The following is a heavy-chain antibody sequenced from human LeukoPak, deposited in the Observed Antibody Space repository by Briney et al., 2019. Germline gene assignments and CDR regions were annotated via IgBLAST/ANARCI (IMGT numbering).Heavy chain of an antibody. CDR1: GYTFSSYG. Sequence: ASVKVSCKASGYTFSSYGINWVRRAPGEGLEWMGWISAYNGDTIYAQKFQGRVTMTADTSTNTAYMDLRSLRSDDTAVYYCARASGHYYYYYMDVWAKGTTVTISS. J-gene: IGHJ6*03. CDR3: ARASGHYYYYYMDV. D-gene: IGHD1-26*01. CDR2: ISAYNGDT. V-gene: IGHV1-18*01.